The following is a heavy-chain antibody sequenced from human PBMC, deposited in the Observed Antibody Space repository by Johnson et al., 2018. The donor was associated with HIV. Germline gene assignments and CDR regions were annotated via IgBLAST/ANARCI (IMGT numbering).Heavy chain of an antibody. CDR3: AKRADSTAYYYVPHGAFDL. V-gene: IGHV3-7*02. CDR1: GFTFSRFW. CDR2: MKKEGGGK. Sequence: VQLVESGGGVVQPGGSLRLSCAASGFTFSRFWMGWVGQAPGKGLEWVANMKKEGGGKYYEDSVKGRFTISEDNSKNTLYLQISSLRTEDTAVYYCAKRADSTAYYYVPHGAFDLWGQGTLVTVSS. D-gene: IGHD3-22*01. J-gene: IGHJ3*01.